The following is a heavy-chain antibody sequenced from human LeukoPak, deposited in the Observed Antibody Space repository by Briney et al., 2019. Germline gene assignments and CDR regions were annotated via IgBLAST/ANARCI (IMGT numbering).Heavy chain of an antibody. J-gene: IGHJ4*02. Sequence: TGGSLRLSCAASGFTFSSYWMHWVRQAPGKGLVWVSRLNSDGRSTAYADPVKGRFTISGDNAKNTLYLQMNSLSAEDTAVYYCARGRGYCSGSNCYFDYWGQGTLVTVSS. D-gene: IGHD2-15*01. CDR3: ARGRGYCSGSNCYFDY. CDR2: LNSDGRST. CDR1: GFTFSSYW. V-gene: IGHV3-74*01.